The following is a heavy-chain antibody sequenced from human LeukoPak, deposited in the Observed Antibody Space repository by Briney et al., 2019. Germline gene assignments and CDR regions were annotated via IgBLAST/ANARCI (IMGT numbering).Heavy chain of an antibody. V-gene: IGHV3-23*01. Sequence: PGGSLRLSCAASGFTFSSYAMSWVRQAPGKGLEWVSAISGSGGSTYYADSVEGRFTISRDNSKNTLYLQMNSRRAEDTAVYYCAKVVVAASYYFDYWGQGTLVTVSS. CDR2: ISGSGGST. D-gene: IGHD2-15*01. CDR3: AKVVVAASYYFDY. CDR1: GFTFSSYA. J-gene: IGHJ4*02.